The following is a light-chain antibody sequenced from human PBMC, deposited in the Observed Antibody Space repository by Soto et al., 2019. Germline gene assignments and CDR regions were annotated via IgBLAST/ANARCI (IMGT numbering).Light chain of an antibody. Sequence: EIVMTQSPVTLSVSPGERATLSCRASQSVSRKLVWYQQKPGQAPRLLIYDASNRATGIPARFSGSGSGTDFTLTISRLEPEDFAVYYCQQSDTFGQGTRLEIK. CDR1: QSVSRK. CDR2: DAS. J-gene: IGKJ5*01. CDR3: QQSDT. V-gene: IGKV3D-15*01.